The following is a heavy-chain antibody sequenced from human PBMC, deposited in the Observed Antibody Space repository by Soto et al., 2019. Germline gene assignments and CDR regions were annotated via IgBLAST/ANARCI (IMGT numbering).Heavy chain of an antibody. CDR1: GGSISSYY. CDR3: ASLIWGSYPEYFQH. D-gene: IGHD3-10*01. J-gene: IGHJ1*01. V-gene: IGHV4-59*08. CDR2: IYYSGST. Sequence: QMQLQESGPRLVKSSETLSLTCTVSGGSISSYYWSWIRQPPGKGLEWIGYIYYSGSTNYNPSLKSRVTISVDTSKNQFSLNLSSVTAADTAVYYCASLIWGSYPEYFQHWGQGTLVTVSS.